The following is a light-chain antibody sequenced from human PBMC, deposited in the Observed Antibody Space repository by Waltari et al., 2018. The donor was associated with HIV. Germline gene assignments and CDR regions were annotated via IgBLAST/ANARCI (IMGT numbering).Light chain of an antibody. CDR2: AAS. CDR1: QCISSD. CDR3: QQSYSTPPVT. Sequence: DIQMTQSPSSLSASVGDRVTLTCRASQCISSDLNWYQQKPGKAPKLLIYAASSLQSGVPSRFSGSGSGTDFTLTISRLQPEDFATYFCQQSYSTPPVTFGGGTKVEIK. J-gene: IGKJ4*01. V-gene: IGKV1-39*01.